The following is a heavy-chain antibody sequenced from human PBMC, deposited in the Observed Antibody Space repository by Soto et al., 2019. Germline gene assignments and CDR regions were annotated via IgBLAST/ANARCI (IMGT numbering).Heavy chain of an antibody. Sequence: QVHLVESGGGVVQPGRSLRLSCAASGFTFRTYGMNWVRQAPGKGLEWLADISHHGRDQYYADAVKGRLSISRDNAKNTMYLLVNSLRAESTAIYYGAQGGRAEHGGTPQLWGQGTLVHVSS. CDR2: ISHHGRDQ. CDR3: AQGGRAEHGGTPQL. CDR1: GFTFRTYG. J-gene: IGHJ1*01. D-gene: IGHD2-15*01. V-gene: IGHV3-30*18.